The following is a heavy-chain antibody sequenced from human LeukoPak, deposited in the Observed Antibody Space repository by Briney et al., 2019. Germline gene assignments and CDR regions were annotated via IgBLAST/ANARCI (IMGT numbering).Heavy chain of an antibody. CDR2: ISSSSRSI. D-gene: IGHD3-22*01. Sequence: PGGSLRLSCAASGFTFSAYSMNWVRQAPGRGLEWVSAISSSSRSIYNAGSVKGRFTISRDNAKRSLYLQMNSLRAEDTAVYYCARDRDDDSSGSIDDAFDIWGQGTMVTVSS. CDR1: GFTFSAYS. J-gene: IGHJ3*02. V-gene: IGHV3-21*01. CDR3: ARDRDDDSSGSIDDAFDI.